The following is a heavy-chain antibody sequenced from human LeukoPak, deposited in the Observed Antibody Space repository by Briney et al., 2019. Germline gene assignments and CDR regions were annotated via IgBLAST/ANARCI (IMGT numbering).Heavy chain of an antibody. J-gene: IGHJ4*02. D-gene: IGHD5-24*01. Sequence: PSQTLSLTCTVSGGSISSGSYYWSWIRQPAGKGLEWIGRIYTSGSTNYNPSLKSRVTISVDTSKNQFSLKLSSVTAADTAVYYCARLRRDGYKGHVAPDYWGQGTLVTVSS. CDR3: ARLRRDGYKGHVAPDY. CDR2: IYTSGST. CDR1: GGSISSGSYY. V-gene: IGHV4-61*02.